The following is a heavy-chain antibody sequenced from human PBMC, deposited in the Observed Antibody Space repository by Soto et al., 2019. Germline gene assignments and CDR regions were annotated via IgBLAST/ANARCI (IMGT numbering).Heavy chain of an antibody. Sequence: ETLSLTCAVYGGSFSGYYWSWIRQPPGKGLEWIGEINHRGSTKYNPSLKSRVTISADTSKNQFSLKLSSVAAADTAVYYCAKNKVEMDTFYHYYAMDVWGQGNTVS. D-gene: IGHD5-18*01. J-gene: IGHJ6*02. CDR2: INHRGST. V-gene: IGHV4-34*01. CDR1: GGSFSGYY. CDR3: AKNKVEMDTFYHYYAMDV.